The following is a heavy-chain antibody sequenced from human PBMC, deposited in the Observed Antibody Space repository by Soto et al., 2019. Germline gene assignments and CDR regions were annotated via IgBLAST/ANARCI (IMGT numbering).Heavy chain of an antibody. D-gene: IGHD3-22*01. CDR2: IIPIFDTA. CDR1: GGTFSSYA. J-gene: IGHJ4*02. V-gene: IGHV1-69*05. Sequence: SVKVSCKTSGGTFSSYAISWVRQAPGQGLEWMGGIIPIFDTANYAQKFQERVTITRDMSTSTAYMELSSLRSEDTAVYYCAAEWPDSSGYYHQKTYLSYWGQGTLVTVSS. CDR3: AAEWPDSSGYYHQKTYLSY.